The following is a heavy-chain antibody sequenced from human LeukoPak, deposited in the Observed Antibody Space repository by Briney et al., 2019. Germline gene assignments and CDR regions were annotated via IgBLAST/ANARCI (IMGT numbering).Heavy chain of an antibody. CDR1: GYTFTSYD. Sequence: GASVKVSCKASGYTFTSYDINWVRQATGQGLEWMGWMNPNSGNTGYAQKFQGRVTMTRNTSISTAYMELSSLRSEDTAVYYCARGPGYDRSGYHLFDYWGQGTLVTVSS. J-gene: IGHJ4*02. V-gene: IGHV1-8*01. D-gene: IGHD3-22*01. CDR3: ARGPGYDRSGYHLFDY. CDR2: MNPNSGNT.